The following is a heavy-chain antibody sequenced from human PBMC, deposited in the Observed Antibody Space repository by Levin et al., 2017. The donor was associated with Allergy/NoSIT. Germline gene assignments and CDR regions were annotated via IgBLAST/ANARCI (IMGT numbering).Heavy chain of an antibody. V-gene: IGHV3-11*05. D-gene: IGHD3-10*01. CDR2: ISSSSSYT. Sequence: GGSLRLSCAASGFTFSDYYMSWIRHAPGKGLEWVSYISSSSSYTNYAASVKGRFTISRDNAKNSLYLQMNSLRAEDTAVYYCAREHYGSGSYLIDYWGQGTLVTVSS. CDR3: AREHYGSGSYLIDY. CDR1: GFTFSDYY. J-gene: IGHJ4*02.